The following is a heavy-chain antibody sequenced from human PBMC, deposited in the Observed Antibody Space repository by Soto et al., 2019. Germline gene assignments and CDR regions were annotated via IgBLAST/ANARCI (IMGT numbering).Heavy chain of an antibody. V-gene: IGHV1-69*13. CDR3: ARGLPRCSGGSCYSWPYYFDY. CDR1: GGTFSSYA. Sequence: SVKVSCKASGGTFSSYAISWVRQAPGQGLEWMGGIIPIFGTANYAQKFQGRVTITADESTSTAYMELSSLRSEDTAVYYCARGLPRCSGGSCYSWPYYFDYWGQGTLVTVS. CDR2: IIPIFGTA. D-gene: IGHD2-15*01. J-gene: IGHJ4*02.